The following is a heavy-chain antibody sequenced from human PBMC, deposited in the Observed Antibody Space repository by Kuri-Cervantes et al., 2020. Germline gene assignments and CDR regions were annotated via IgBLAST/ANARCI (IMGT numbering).Heavy chain of an antibody. V-gene: IGHV3-30-3*01. Sequence: GESLKISCAASGFTFSSYAMHWVRQAPGKGLEWVAVISYDGSNKSYADSVKGRFTISRDNSKYTLYLQMNSLGAEDTAVYYCARDLRIAARSWRGHPYDYWVQGTLVTVSS. CDR3: ARDLRIAARSWRGHPYDY. D-gene: IGHD6-6*01. CDR2: ISYDGSNK. J-gene: IGHJ4*02. CDR1: GFTFSSYA.